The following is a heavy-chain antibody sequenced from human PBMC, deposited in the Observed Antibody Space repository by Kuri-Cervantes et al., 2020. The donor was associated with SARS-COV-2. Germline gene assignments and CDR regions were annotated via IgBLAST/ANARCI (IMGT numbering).Heavy chain of an antibody. Sequence: SETLSLTCTVSGGSISSYYWSWIRQPPGKGLEWIGYIYYSGSTNYNPSLKSRVTISVDTSKNQFSLKLSSVTAADTAVYYCARHRRWGSIVARPGYFDYWGQGTLVTVSS. CDR2: IYYSGST. J-gene: IGHJ4*02. CDR3: ARHRRWGSIVARPGYFDY. D-gene: IGHD6-6*01. CDR1: GGSISSYY. V-gene: IGHV4-59*08.